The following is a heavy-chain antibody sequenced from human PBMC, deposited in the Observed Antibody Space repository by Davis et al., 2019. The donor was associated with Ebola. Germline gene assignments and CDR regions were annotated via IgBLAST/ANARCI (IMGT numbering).Heavy chain of an antibody. CDR3: ARVWEYCSGGSCHQRDY. CDR2: ISSSSSYI. D-gene: IGHD2-15*01. Sequence: SLKISCAASGFTFSSYSMTWVRQAPGKGLEWVSSISSSSSYIYYADSVKGRCTISRDNAKNSLYLQMNSLRAEDTAVYYCARVWEYCSGGSCHQRDYWGQGTLVTVAS. J-gene: IGHJ4*02. CDR1: GFTFSSYS. V-gene: IGHV3-21*01.